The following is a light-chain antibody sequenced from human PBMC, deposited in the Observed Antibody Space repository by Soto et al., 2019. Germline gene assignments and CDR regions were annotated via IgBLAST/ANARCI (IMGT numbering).Light chain of an antibody. V-gene: IGLV2-14*01. Sequence: QSMLTEPGSVSGSPGQSIAISCTGTSSDVGGYNYVSWYQQHPGKAPKLMIYDVSNRPSGVSNRFSGSKSGNTASLTISGLQAEDEADYYCSSYTTSSTVVFGGGPTVTVL. J-gene: IGLJ2*01. CDR1: SSDVGGYNY. CDR3: SSYTTSSTVV. CDR2: DVS.